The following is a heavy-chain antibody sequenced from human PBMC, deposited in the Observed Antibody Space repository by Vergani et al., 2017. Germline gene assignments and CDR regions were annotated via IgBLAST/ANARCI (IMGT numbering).Heavy chain of an antibody. D-gene: IGHD3-10*01. CDR1: GFTFSSYW. CDR2: VKQDGSEK. CDR3: AGDGLWFGELPLDC. J-gene: IGHJ4*02. V-gene: IGHV3-7*01. Sequence: EVQLVESGGGLVQPGGSLRLSCAASGFTFSSYWMSWVRQAPGKGLEWVAKVKQDGSEKYYVDSVKGRFTIARDNANNSLYLQMNSLRAEDTAVYYCAGDGLWFGELPLDCWGQGTLVTVSS.